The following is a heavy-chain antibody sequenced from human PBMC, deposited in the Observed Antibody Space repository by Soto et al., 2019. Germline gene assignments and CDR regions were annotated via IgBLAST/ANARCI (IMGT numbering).Heavy chain of an antibody. Sequence: GASVKVSCKASGYTFTGYYMHWVRQAPGQGLEWMGWINPNSGGTNYAQKFQGRVTMTRDTSISTAYMELSRLRSDDTAVYYCARDEKIAVAGKVGFYYYYGMDVWGQGTTVTVS. CDR2: INPNSGGT. V-gene: IGHV1-2*02. D-gene: IGHD6-19*01. CDR3: ARDEKIAVAGKVGFYYYYGMDV. J-gene: IGHJ6*02. CDR1: GYTFTGYY.